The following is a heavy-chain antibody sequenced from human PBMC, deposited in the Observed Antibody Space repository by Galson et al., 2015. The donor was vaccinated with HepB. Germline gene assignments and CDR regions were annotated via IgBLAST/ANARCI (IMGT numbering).Heavy chain of an antibody. CDR3: ATGNPRWYYYYGMDV. J-gene: IGHJ6*02. CDR1: GYTFTDYY. CDR2: VDPEDGET. Sequence: VKVSCKVSGYTFTDYYMHWVQQAPGKGLEWMGLVDPEDGETIYAQKFQGRVTMTEDTSTDTAYMELSSLRSEDTAVYYCATGNPRWYYYYGMDVWGQGTTVTVSS. V-gene: IGHV1-69-2*01. D-gene: IGHD1-14*01.